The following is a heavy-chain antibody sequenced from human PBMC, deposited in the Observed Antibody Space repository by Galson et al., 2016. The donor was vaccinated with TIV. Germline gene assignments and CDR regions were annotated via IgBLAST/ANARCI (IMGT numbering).Heavy chain of an antibody. Sequence: SVKVSCKASGGTFTSYVINWVRQAPGQGLEWMGVIIPAFGTVNFAQRFRGRVVMTADKPTSTAYMELSSLTFEDTAMYFCALVVGASPRDKDGYKFLWSQLPSWGQGTRVTVSS. V-gene: IGHV1-69*06. D-gene: IGHD5-24*01. J-gene: IGHJ4*02. CDR1: GGTFTSYV. CDR3: ALVVGASPRDKDGYKFLWSQLPS. CDR2: IIPAFGTV.